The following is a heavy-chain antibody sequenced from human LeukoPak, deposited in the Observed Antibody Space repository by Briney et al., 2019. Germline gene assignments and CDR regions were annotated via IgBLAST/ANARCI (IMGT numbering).Heavy chain of an antibody. V-gene: IGHV3-7*05. CDR1: GFTFSSFA. CDR2: IQQDGSER. CDR3: ARGRGSDY. J-gene: IGHJ4*02. Sequence: PGGSLRLSCAASGFTFSSFAMSWVRQSPGKGLEWVANIQQDGSERYYVDSVKGRFTISRDNAKNSLYLQMNSLRAEDSAVYFCARGRGSDYWGQGTLVTVSS. D-gene: IGHD3-16*01.